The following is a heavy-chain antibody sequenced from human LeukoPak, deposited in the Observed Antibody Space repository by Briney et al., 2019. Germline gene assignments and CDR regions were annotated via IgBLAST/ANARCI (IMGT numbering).Heavy chain of an antibody. Sequence: ASVKVSCKASGGTFSSYAISWVRQAPGQGLEWMGRIIPILGIANYAQKFQGRVTITADKSTSTAYMELSSLRSEDTAVYYCARGDTAMVRGVGSFLDYWGQGTLVTVSS. CDR1: GGTFSSYA. CDR3: ARGDTAMVRGVGSFLDY. D-gene: IGHD5-18*01. CDR2: IIPILGIA. V-gene: IGHV1-69*04. J-gene: IGHJ4*02.